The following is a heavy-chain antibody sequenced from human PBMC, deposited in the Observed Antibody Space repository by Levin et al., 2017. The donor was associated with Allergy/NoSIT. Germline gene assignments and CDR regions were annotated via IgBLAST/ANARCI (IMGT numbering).Heavy chain of an antibody. D-gene: IGHD6-13*01. CDR2: IHTSGNT. V-gene: IGHV4-61*02. CDR1: GGSISSGSYY. Sequence: SETLSLTCTVSGGSISSGSYYWGWVRQPAGKGLEWIGRIHTSGNTNYNPSLKSRVTISVDTSKNQFSLKLNSVTAAGTAVYYCARARSSISNGGGFAYWGQGTLVTVSS. J-gene: IGHJ4*02. CDR3: ARARSSISNGGGFAY.